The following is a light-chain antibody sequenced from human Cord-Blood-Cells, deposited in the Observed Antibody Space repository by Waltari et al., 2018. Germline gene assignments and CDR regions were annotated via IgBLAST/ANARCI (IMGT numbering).Light chain of an antibody. CDR3: QSADSSGTNYV. CDR2: KDS. J-gene: IGLJ1*01. CDR1: ALPKQY. Sequence: SYELTQPPSVSVSPGQTARITCPGDALPKQYAYWYQQKPGQAPVLVIYKDSERPSGIPERFSGSSSGTTVTLTISGVQAEDEADYYCQSADSSGTNYVFGTGTKVTVL. V-gene: IGLV3-25*03.